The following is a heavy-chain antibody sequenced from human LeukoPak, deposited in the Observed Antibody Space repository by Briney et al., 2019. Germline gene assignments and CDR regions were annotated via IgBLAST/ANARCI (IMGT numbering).Heavy chain of an antibody. CDR1: GYSISSGYY. D-gene: IGHD3-22*01. Sequence: SETLSLTCAVSGYSISSGYYWGWIRQPPGKGLEWIGSIYHSGSTYYNPSLKSRVTISVDTSKDQFSLKLSSVTAADTAVYYCARQEYYYDSSGSYFDYWGQGTLVTVSS. CDR2: IYHSGST. J-gene: IGHJ4*02. CDR3: ARQEYYYDSSGSYFDY. V-gene: IGHV4-38-2*01.